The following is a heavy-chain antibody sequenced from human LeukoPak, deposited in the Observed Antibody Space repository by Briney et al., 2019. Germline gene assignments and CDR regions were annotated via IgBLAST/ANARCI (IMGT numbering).Heavy chain of an antibody. D-gene: IGHD1-26*01. Sequence: PGGSLRLSCAASGFTFSNYWMSWVRQAPGKGLEWVDNIKQDGSERYYVDSVKGRFTISRDNAKNSLSLQMNSLRVEDTAVYYCARNREYYYYMDVWGKGTTVTVSS. CDR2: IKQDGSER. CDR1: GFTFSNYW. CDR3: ARNREYYYYMDV. V-gene: IGHV3-7*01. J-gene: IGHJ6*03.